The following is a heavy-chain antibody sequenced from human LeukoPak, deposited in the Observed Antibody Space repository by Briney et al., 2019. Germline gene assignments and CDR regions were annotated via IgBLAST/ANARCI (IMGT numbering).Heavy chain of an antibody. CDR1: GGSISSYS. Sequence: SETLSLTCTVSGGSISSYSWSWIRQPAGKGLEWIGRIYSSGNTYYNASLRSRVTMSVDTSKNQFSLKMSSVTAADTAVYYCAKSGGYGPIDYWGQGTLVTVSS. V-gene: IGHV4-4*07. CDR3: AKSGGYGPIDY. CDR2: IYSSGNT. J-gene: IGHJ4*01. D-gene: IGHD6-25*01.